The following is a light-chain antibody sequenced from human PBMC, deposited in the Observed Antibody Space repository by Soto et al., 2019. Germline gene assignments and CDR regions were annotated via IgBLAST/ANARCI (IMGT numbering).Light chain of an antibody. V-gene: IGLV2-14*03. J-gene: IGLJ1*01. CDR1: SSDVGGYNY. CDR2: DVS. Sequence: QSVLHQPASVSRAPGQGIALSCTGTSSDVGGYNYVSWYQHHPGKAPKLMVYDVSNRHSGVSNRFSGSKSGNTASLTISGLQAEDEDDYYCRSYTSSSTDVFGTGTKVTGL. CDR3: RSYTSSSTDV.